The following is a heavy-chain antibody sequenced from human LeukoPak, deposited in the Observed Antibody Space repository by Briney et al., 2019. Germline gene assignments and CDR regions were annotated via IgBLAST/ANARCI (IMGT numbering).Heavy chain of an antibody. CDR3: ARDSSKCSSTSCPAREVHDAFDI. CDR2: IIPIFGTA. CDR1: GGTFSSYA. Sequence: ASVKVSCKASGGTFSSYAISWVRQAPGQGLEWMGGIIPIFGTANYAQKFQGRVTITADESTSTAYMELSSLRSEDTAVYYCARDSSKCSSTSCPAREVHDAFDIWGQGTMVTVSS. V-gene: IGHV1-69*13. J-gene: IGHJ3*02. D-gene: IGHD2-2*01.